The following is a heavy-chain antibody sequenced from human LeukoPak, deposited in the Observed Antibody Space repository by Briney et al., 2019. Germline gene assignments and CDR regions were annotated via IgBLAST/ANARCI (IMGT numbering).Heavy chain of an antibody. V-gene: IGHV3-48*04. CDR1: GFTFSTYS. D-gene: IGHD2-8*02. CDR2: ISSSSSII. CDR3: ARDHGYWTH. Sequence: AGGSLRLSCAASGFTFSTYSMNWVRQAPGKGLEWVSYISSSSSIIYYADSVKGRFTISRDNAKNSLYLQMNSLRAEDTAVYYYARDHGYWTHWGQGTLVTVSS. J-gene: IGHJ4*02.